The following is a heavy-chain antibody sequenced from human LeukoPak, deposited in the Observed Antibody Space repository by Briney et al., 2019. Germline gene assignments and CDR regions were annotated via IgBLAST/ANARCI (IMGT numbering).Heavy chain of an antibody. CDR3: VSIAAAGTFDY. CDR2: ISSSSSTI. V-gene: IGHV3-11*04. CDR1: GFTFSDYY. D-gene: IGHD6-13*01. J-gene: IGHJ4*02. Sequence: GGSLRLSCAASGFTFSDYYMSWIRQAPGKGLEWVSYISSSSSTIYYADSVKGRFTISRDNAKNSLYLQMNSLRAEDTAVYYCVSIAAAGTFDYWGQGTLVTVSS.